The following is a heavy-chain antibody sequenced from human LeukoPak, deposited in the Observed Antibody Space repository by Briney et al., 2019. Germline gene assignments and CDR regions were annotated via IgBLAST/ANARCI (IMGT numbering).Heavy chain of an antibody. CDR1: GFTFSSYS. Sequence: GGSLRLSCAASGFTFSSYSMNWVRQAPGKGLEWVANIKQDGSEKYYVDSVKGRFTISRDNAKNSLYLQMNSLRAEDTAVYYCARRDGGVSRYFDYWGQGTLVTVSS. V-gene: IGHV3-7*01. D-gene: IGHD3-16*01. CDR2: IKQDGSEK. CDR3: ARRDGGVSRYFDY. J-gene: IGHJ4*02.